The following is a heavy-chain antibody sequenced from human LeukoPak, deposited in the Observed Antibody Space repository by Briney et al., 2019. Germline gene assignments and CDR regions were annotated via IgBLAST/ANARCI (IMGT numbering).Heavy chain of an antibody. CDR2: ISSSSSYI. V-gene: IGHV3-21*01. J-gene: IGHJ4*02. CDR1: GFTFSSDS. D-gene: IGHD4-17*01. CDR3: ARDGPAVTTDQFDY. Sequence: PGGSLRLSCAASGFTFSSDSMNWVRQAPGKGLEWVSSISSSSSYIYYADSVKGRFTISGDNAKNSLYLQMNSLRAEDTAVYYCARDGPAVTTDQFDYWGQGTLVTVSS.